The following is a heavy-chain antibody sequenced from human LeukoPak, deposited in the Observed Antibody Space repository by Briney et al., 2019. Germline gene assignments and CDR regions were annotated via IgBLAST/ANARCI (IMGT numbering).Heavy chain of an antibody. Sequence: ASVKVSCKASGYTFTGYYMHWVRQAPGQGLEWMGWINPNSGGTNYAQKFQGRVTMTRDTSISTAYMELSRLRSDDTAVYYCARDRQFPPSDFFDYWGQGTLVTVSS. CDR3: ARDRQFPPSDFFDY. CDR2: INPNSGGT. D-gene: IGHD6-19*01. J-gene: IGHJ4*02. V-gene: IGHV1-2*02. CDR1: GYTFTGYY.